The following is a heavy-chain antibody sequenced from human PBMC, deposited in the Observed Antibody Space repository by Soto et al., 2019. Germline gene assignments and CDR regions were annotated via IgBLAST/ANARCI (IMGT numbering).Heavy chain of an antibody. V-gene: IGHV3-48*02. Sequence: EVQPVESGGGLVQPGGSLRLSCAASGFTFSSYSMNWVRQAPGKGLEWVSYISSSSSTIYYADSVKGRFTISRDNAKNSLYLQMNSLRDEDTAVYYCARDQALGKQLLHDYWGQGTLVTVSS. CDR3: ARDQALGKQLLHDY. CDR1: GFTFSSYS. CDR2: ISSSSSTI. D-gene: IGHD6-6*01. J-gene: IGHJ4*02.